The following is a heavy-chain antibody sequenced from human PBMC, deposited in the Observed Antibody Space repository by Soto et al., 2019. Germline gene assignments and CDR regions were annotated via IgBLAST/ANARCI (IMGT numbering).Heavy chain of an antibody. CDR2: ISAYNGNT. J-gene: IGHJ4*02. CDR1: GYTFTSYG. V-gene: IGHV1-18*01. CDR3: ARVGVSKEKWRHFDF. Sequence: ASVKVSCKASGYTFTSYGISWVRQAPGQGLEWMGWISAYNGNTNYAQKLQGRVTISRDTSKNTLYLQMNSLRVDDTAVYHCARVGVSKEKWRHFDFWGQGTPVTVSS. D-gene: IGHD5-12*01.